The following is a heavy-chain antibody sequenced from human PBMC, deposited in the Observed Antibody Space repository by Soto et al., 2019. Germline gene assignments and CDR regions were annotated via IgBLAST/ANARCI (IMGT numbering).Heavy chain of an antibody. CDR1: GFLFSNYG. Sequence: QVQLVESGGGVVQPGRSLRLSCAASGFLFSNYGMHWVRQAPGKGLEWVAVISYDGSDEYYADSVKGRFTISRDKSTNTLYLHMNSLRAEDTAVYYCAKAFGIWSGYSDYWGQATLVTVSS. CDR2: ISYDGSDE. D-gene: IGHD3-3*01. V-gene: IGHV3-30*18. J-gene: IGHJ4*02. CDR3: AKAFGIWSGYSDY.